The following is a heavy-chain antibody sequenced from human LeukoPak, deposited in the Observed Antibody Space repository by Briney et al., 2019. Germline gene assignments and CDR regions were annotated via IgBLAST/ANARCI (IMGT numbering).Heavy chain of an antibody. CDR2: IYSSGNT. Sequence: PSETLSLTCAVSGASISSSNYYWGWVRQSPGKGLEWIGNIYSSGNTYYNASLKSRVTMYIDTSKNQFSLKLSSVTAADTAMYYCAKSDGYGLIDYWGQGTLVTVSS. V-gene: IGHV4-39*01. J-gene: IGHJ4*02. CDR1: GASISSSNYY. CDR3: AKSDGYGLIDY. D-gene: IGHD5-24*01.